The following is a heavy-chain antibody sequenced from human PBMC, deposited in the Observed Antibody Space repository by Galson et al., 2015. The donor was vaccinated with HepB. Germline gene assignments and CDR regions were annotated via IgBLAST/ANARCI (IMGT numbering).Heavy chain of an antibody. CDR1: GFAFDSHA. CDR3: AKGYGLFDS. CDR2: ICGNGDST. V-gene: IGHV3-23*01. D-gene: IGHD5-18*01. Sequence: SLRLSCAASGFAFDSHAMSWVRQAPGRGLEWISGICGNGDSTFYADSVKGRFTVSRDNSNNRLYLQMNSLRAEDAGLYFCAKGYGLFDSWGQGILVTVSS. J-gene: IGHJ5*01.